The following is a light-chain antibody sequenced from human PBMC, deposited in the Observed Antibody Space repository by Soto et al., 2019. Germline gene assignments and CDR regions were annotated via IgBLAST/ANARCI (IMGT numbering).Light chain of an antibody. CDR1: QSVSSD. V-gene: IGKV3-15*01. J-gene: IGKJ4*01. CDR2: GAS. Sequence: EIVMTQSPATLSVSPGERATLSCRASQSVSSDLAWYQQKPGQAPRLLIYGASPRATGIPARFSGSGSGPEFTLTISSRQSEDFAVYYCQQYNNWPPLTVGGGTKVEIK. CDR3: QQYNNWPPLT.